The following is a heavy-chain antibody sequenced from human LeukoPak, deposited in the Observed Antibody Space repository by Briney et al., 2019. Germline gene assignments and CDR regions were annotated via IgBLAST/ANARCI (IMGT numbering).Heavy chain of an antibody. CDR2: IKEDGSER. CDR1: AFTFSNYW. Sequence: GGSLRLSCAASAFTFSNYWMSWVRQAPGKGLEWVATIKEDGSERYYVDSVRGRFTISRDNAKNSLYLQMNSLRAEDTAVYYCARRGTYQNWSDSWGQGTLVTVSS. V-gene: IGHV3-7*01. J-gene: IGHJ5*01. D-gene: IGHD3-16*01. CDR3: ARRGTYQNWSDS.